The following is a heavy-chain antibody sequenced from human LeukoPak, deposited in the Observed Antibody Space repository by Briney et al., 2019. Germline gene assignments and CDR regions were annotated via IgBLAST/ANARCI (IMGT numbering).Heavy chain of an antibody. D-gene: IGHD3-10*01. J-gene: IGHJ3*02. Sequence: GGSLRLSCAASGFTFSSYSMNWVRQAPGKGLEWVSYISSSSSTIYYADSVKGRFTISRDNAKNSLYLQMNSLRAEDTAVYYCARDSGLVPFDAFDIWGQGTMVTVSS. CDR3: ARDSGLVPFDAFDI. V-gene: IGHV3-48*01. CDR2: ISSSSSTI. CDR1: GFTFSSYS.